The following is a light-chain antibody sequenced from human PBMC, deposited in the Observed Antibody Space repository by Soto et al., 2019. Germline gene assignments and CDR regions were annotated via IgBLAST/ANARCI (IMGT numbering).Light chain of an antibody. J-gene: IGLJ2*01. Sequence: QSALTQPASVSGSPGQSITISCTGTSSDAGGYNYVSWYQQHPGKAPKLMIYDVSNRPSELSNRFSGSKSGNTASLTISGLQAEDEADYYCSSYTSSSTVVFGGGTKLTVL. CDR3: SSYTSSSTVV. CDR1: SSDAGGYNY. V-gene: IGLV2-14*01. CDR2: DVS.